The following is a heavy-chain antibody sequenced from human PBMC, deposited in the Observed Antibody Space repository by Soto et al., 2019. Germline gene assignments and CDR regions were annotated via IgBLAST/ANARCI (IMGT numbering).Heavy chain of an antibody. V-gene: IGHV1-18*01. CDR1: GYTFTSYG. J-gene: IGHJ4*02. CDR2: ISAYNGNT. CDR3: ARDTMVRGVIGFDY. Sequence: GASVKVSCKASGYTFTSYGISWVRQAPGQGLEWMGWISAYNGNTNYAQKLQGRVTMTTDTSTSTAYMELRSLRSDDTAVYYCARDTMVRGVIGFDYWGQGTLVTVSS. D-gene: IGHD3-10*01.